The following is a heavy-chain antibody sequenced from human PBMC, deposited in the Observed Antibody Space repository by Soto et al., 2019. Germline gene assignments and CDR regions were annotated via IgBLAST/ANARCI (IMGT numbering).Heavy chain of an antibody. Sequence: SETLSLTCAVYGGSFSGYYWSWIRQPPGKGLEWIGEINHSGSTNYNPSLKSRVTISVDTSKNQFSLKLSSVTAADTAVYYCARTELRYFDWLLSGSSDYWGPGTLVTVSS. CDR3: ARTELRYFDWLLSGSSDY. CDR1: GGSFSGYY. J-gene: IGHJ4*02. CDR2: INHSGST. V-gene: IGHV4-34*01. D-gene: IGHD3-9*01.